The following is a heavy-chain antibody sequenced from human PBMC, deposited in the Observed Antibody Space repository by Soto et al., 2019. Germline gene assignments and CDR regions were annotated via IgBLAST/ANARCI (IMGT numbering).Heavy chain of an antibody. Sequence: EVQLLESGGGLVQPGGSLRLSCAASGFTFSSYAMSWVRQAPGKGLEWVSAISGSGGSTYYADSVKGRFTISRDNAKNSLYLQMNSLRAGDTAVYYCARGGGGYSRLFDLWGRGTLVTVSS. D-gene: IGHD3-16*01. V-gene: IGHV3-23*01. J-gene: IGHJ2*01. CDR1: GFTFSSYA. CDR2: ISGSGGST. CDR3: ARGGGGYSRLFDL.